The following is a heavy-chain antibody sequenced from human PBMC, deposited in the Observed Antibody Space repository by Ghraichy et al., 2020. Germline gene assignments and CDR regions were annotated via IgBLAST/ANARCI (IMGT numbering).Heavy chain of an antibody. CDR1: GFTFSSYA. J-gene: IGHJ4*02. Sequence: GGSLRLTCTASGFTFSSYAMSWVRQAPGKGLEWVSAISGSGGSTYYADSVKGRFTISRDNSKNTLYLQMNSLRAEDTAVYYCAKGRHYYDIFDYWGQGTLVTVSS. CDR3: AKGRHYYDIFDY. CDR2: ISGSGGST. V-gene: IGHV3-23*01. D-gene: IGHD3-22*01.